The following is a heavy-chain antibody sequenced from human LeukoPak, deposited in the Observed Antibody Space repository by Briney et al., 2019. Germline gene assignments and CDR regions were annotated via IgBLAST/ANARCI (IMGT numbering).Heavy chain of an antibody. CDR3: ARDQGYDSSGHYYFDY. Sequence: ASVKVSCKASGYTFTSYYMHWVRQAPGQGLEWMGIINPSGGSTSYAQKFQGRVTMTRDTSTSTVYMELSSLRSEDTAVYYCARDQGYDSSGHYYFDYWGQGTLVTVSS. V-gene: IGHV1-46*01. CDR2: INPSGGST. CDR1: GYTFTSYY. J-gene: IGHJ4*02. D-gene: IGHD3-22*01.